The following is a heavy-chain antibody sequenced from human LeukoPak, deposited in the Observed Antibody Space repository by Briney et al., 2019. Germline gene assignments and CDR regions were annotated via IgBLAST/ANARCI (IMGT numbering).Heavy chain of an antibody. J-gene: IGHJ5*02. Sequence: SETLSLTCTLSGGSISSYYWSWIRQPPGKGLEWIGYIYYSGSTNYNPSLKSRVTISVDTSKNQFSLKLSSVTAADTAVYYCARYYDILTGFDPWGQGTLVTVSS. CDR3: ARYYDILTGFDP. CDR2: IYYSGST. V-gene: IGHV4-59*01. CDR1: GGSISSYY. D-gene: IGHD3-9*01.